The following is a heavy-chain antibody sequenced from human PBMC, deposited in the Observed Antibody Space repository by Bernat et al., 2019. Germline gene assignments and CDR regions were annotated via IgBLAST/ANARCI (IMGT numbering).Heavy chain of an antibody. D-gene: IGHD3-16*01. V-gene: IGHV3-23*01. Sequence: EVQLLESGGGLVQPGGSLRLSCAASGFTFSSYAMSWVRQAPGKGLEWVSAISGSGGSTYYADSVKGRFTISRDNSKNTLYLQMNSLRAEDTAVYYCAKGLGGNGIFYYYMDVWGKGTTVTISS. CDR2: ISGSGGST. CDR1: GFTFSSYA. CDR3: AKGLGGNGIFYYYMDV. J-gene: IGHJ6*03.